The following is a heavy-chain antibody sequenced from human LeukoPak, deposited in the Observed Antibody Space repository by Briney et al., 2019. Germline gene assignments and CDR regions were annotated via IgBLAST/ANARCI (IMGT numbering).Heavy chain of an antibody. V-gene: IGHV3-11*01. CDR2: ISSSGSTI. CDR3: ARGGSSTSVTFDI. Sequence: GGSLRLSCAASEFSFSDYYMSWIRQAPGKGLEWVSYISSSGSTIYYADSVKGRFTISWDNAKNSLYLQMNSLRAEDTAVYYCARGGSSTSVTFDIWGQGTMVTVSS. CDR1: EFSFSDYY. D-gene: IGHD2-2*01. J-gene: IGHJ3*02.